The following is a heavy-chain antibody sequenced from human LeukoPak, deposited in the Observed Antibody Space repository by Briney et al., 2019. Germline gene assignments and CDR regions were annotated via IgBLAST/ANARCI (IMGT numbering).Heavy chain of an antibody. V-gene: IGHV3-66*01. CDR2: IYSGGRT. D-gene: IGHD3-10*01. Sequence: PGGSLRLSCAASGFTVSSNYMSWVRQAPGKGLEWVSVIYSGGRTYYADSVKGRFTISRDNSKNTLYLQMNSLRAEDTAVYYCARDLATYGSGNYYYYGVDVWGQGTTVTVSS. CDR1: GFTVSSNY. CDR3: ARDLATYGSGNYYYYGVDV. J-gene: IGHJ6*02.